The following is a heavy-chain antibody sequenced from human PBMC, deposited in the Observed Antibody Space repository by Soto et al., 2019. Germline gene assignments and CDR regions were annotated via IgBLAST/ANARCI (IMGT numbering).Heavy chain of an antibody. J-gene: IGHJ4*02. CDR2: IYYSGST. CDR1: GGSISSSSYY. Sequence: PSETLSLTCTVSGGSISSSSYYWSWIRQPPGKGLEWIGSIYYSGSTYYNPSLKSRVTISVDTSKNQFSLKLSSVTAADTAVYYCARDLQADYWGQGTLVTVSS. CDR3: ARDLQADY. V-gene: IGHV4-39*02.